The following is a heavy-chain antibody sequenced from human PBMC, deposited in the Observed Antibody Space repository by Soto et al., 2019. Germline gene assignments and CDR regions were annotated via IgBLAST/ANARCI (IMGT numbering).Heavy chain of an antibody. CDR1: GYTFTSYD. Sequence: ASVKASCKASGYTFTSYDISRVRQAPGEELQWIGWISSYNGNTNYAQTLQGRVTTTTDTSTSTVYVELRSLRSDVTAVYYCAREGYYDSSDRKGAFDIWPPGTMVTVSS. CDR2: ISSYNGNT. CDR3: AREGYYDSSDRKGAFDI. V-gene: IGHV1-18*04. D-gene: IGHD3-22*01. J-gene: IGHJ3*02.